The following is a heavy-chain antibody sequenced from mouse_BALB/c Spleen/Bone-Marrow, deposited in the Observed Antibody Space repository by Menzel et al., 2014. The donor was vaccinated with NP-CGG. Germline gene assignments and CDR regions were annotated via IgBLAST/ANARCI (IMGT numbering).Heavy chain of an antibody. CDR1: GYAFTDYL. CDR2: INPGSGST. V-gene: IGHV1-54*01. Sequence: QVQLKQSGAALVRPGTSVKVSCKASGYAFTDYLMEWLKQRHGQGLEWIGVINPGSGSTNYNEKFKDKATLTADKSSSTAYMQLSSLTSDDSAVYFYARYDGYFDYWGQGTILTVSS. CDR3: ARYDGYFDY. D-gene: IGHD2-3*01. J-gene: IGHJ2*01.